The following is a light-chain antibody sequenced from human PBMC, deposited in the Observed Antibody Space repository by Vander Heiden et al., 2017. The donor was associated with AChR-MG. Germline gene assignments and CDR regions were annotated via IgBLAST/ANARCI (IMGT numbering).Light chain of an antibody. CDR2: GAS. Sequence: ETVMTQSPATLSVSPGERATLSCRASQSVTSNLAWYQQKPGQAPRLLIYGASTRATGIPDRFSGSGSGTEFTLTSISLQSEDFAVYYWQQDNDLHTFGHRTKVDIK. CDR1: QSVTSN. J-gene: IGKJ3*01. CDR3: QQDNDLHT. V-gene: IGKV3-15*01.